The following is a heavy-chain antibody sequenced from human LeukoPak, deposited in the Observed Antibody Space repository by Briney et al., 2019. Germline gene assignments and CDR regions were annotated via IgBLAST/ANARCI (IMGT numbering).Heavy chain of an antibody. CDR3: ARVGQQWLDVDY. J-gene: IGHJ4*02. Sequence: SETLSLTCTVSGYSIDSGYYWGWIRQPPGKGLEWIGSIFHSGSTYYNPSLKSRVTISVDTSMNQFSRKLSSVTAADTAVYYCARVGQQWLDVDYWGQGTLVTVSS. CDR1: GYSIDSGYY. V-gene: IGHV4-38-2*02. CDR2: IFHSGST. D-gene: IGHD6-19*01.